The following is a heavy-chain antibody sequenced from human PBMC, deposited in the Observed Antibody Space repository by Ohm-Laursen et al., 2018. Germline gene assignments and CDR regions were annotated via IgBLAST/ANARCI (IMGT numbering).Heavy chain of an antibody. Sequence: ASVKVSCKTSGYTNHNYGITWVRQAPGQGLEWMGWMNPNSGNTDYAQKLQGRVTMTTDTSTSTAYMELRSLRSDDTAVYYCARDVLGYCSGGSCYGDWFDPWGQGTLVTVSS. CDR2: MNPNSGNT. J-gene: IGHJ5*02. CDR1: GYTNHNYG. D-gene: IGHD2-15*01. V-gene: IGHV1-18*01. CDR3: ARDVLGYCSGGSCYGDWFDP.